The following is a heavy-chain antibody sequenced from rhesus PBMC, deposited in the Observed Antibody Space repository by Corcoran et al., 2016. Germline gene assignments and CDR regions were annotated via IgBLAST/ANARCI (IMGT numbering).Heavy chain of an antibody. CDR2: INGNSGST. J-gene: IGHJ4*01. CDR1: GVSISSSW. V-gene: IGHV4-80*01. CDR3: ARAPITIFGVVLLFDY. Sequence: QVQLQESGPGLVKPSETLSLTCAVSGVSISSSWWSWLRQPPGTGPEGIGEINGNSGSTNYNPSLKSQITISKDASKNQFSLKLSSVTAADTAVYYCARAPITIFGVVLLFDYWGQGVLVTVSS. D-gene: IGHD3-3*01.